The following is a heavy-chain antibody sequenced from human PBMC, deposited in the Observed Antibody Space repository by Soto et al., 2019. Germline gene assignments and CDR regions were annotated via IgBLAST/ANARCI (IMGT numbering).Heavy chain of an antibody. V-gene: IGHV3-23*01. D-gene: IGHD6-19*01. J-gene: IGHJ4*02. CDR2: ISGSGDST. CDR1: GFTFSTYA. Sequence: EVPLLESGGGLVQPGGSLRLSCAASGFTFSTYAMNWVRQAPGKGLEWVSGISGSGDSTYYADSVKGRFTVSRDNSKSTLYLRMNSLRAEDTAVFYCAKERSSGWSLDYWGQGTMVTVSS. CDR3: AKERSSGWSLDY.